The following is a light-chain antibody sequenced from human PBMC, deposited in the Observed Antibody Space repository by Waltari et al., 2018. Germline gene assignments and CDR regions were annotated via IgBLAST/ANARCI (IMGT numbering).Light chain of an antibody. CDR2: WAS. CDR1: QTLLYSSNNKNY. Sequence: DIVMTQSPDSLAVSQGERVTVNCQSNQTLLYSSNNKNYLAWYQQKPGQAPKLLIYWASTRESGVPDRFSGSGSGTDFTLTISGLQAEDVAVYYCQQCYNVPLTFGGGTKVEIK. V-gene: IGKV4-1*01. J-gene: IGKJ4*01. CDR3: QQCYNVPLT.